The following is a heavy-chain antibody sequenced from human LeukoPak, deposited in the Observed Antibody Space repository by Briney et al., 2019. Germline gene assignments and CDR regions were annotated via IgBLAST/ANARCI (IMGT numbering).Heavy chain of an antibody. Sequence: GRSLRLSCAASGFTFSSYGMHWVRQAPGKGLERVAVIWYDGSNKYYADSVKGRFTISRDNSKNTLYLQMNSLRAEDTAVYYCAREVRGVAPGDYWGQGTLVTVSS. CDR3: AREVRGVAPGDY. D-gene: IGHD3-10*01. J-gene: IGHJ4*02. V-gene: IGHV3-33*01. CDR1: GFTFSSYG. CDR2: IWYDGSNK.